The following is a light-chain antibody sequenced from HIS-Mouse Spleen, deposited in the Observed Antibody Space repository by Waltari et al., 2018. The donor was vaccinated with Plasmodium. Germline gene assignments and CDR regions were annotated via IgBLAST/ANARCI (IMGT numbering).Light chain of an antibody. Sequence: SYELTQPPSVSVSPGQTASITCSGDKLGDKYACWYQQKPGQSPVLVIYQDSKRPSGIPRRFAGSNSRNTATLPISGTQAMDEADDYCEAWDSSIAVFGGGTKLTVL. V-gene: IGLV3-1*01. CDR3: EAWDSSIAV. CDR2: QDS. J-gene: IGLJ2*01. CDR1: KLGDKY.